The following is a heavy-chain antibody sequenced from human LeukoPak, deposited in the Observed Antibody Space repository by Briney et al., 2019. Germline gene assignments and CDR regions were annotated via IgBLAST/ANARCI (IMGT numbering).Heavy chain of an antibody. CDR3: ARGSLTYREGLRPNYYGMDV. Sequence: SETLSLTCAVYGGSFSGYYWRWLRQSPGKELEWLGEIYHSGSTNYKPALKSTVTISVDRSKNQFSLKLTPVTAEDTAVYYCARGSLTYREGLRPNYYGMDVWGQGTTVTASS. CDR1: GGSFSGYY. V-gene: IGHV4-34*01. J-gene: IGHJ6*02. CDR2: IYHSGST. D-gene: IGHD4-11*01.